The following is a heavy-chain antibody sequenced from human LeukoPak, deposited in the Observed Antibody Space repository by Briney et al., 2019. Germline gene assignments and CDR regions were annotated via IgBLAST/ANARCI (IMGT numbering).Heavy chain of an antibody. Sequence: PGGSLRLSCATSGFTFNLAWMSWVRQAPGKGLEWVGRIKRNTQGATTDYAAAVKGRFTISRDNSKNTLFLQMNSLRAEDTAVYYCARDPGVIPVHYMDVWGKGTTVIVSS. D-gene: IGHD4-23*01. CDR3: ARDPGVIPVHYMDV. CDR2: IKRNTQGATT. V-gene: IGHV3-15*01. CDR1: GFTFNLAW. J-gene: IGHJ6*03.